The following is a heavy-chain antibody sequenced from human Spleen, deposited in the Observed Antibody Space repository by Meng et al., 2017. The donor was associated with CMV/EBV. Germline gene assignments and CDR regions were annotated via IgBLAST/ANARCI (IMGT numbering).Heavy chain of an antibody. V-gene: IGHV3-7*01. CDR2: IKQDGSEK. J-gene: IGHJ4*02. CDR3: ARDKLRYFDWLLSGAHIDY. D-gene: IGHD3-9*01. CDR1: TFSSYW. Sequence: TFSSYWMSWVRQAPGKGLEWVANIKQDGSEKYYVDSVKGRFTISRDNTKNSLYLQMNSLRAEDTAVYYCARDKLRYFDWLLSGAHIDYWGQGTLVTVSS.